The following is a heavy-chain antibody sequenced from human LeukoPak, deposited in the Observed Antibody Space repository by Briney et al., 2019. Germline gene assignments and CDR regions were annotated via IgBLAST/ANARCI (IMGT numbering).Heavy chain of an antibody. CDR1: GFTFDDYG. CDR2: INWNGGST. V-gene: IGHV3-20*04. CDR3: ATIQRGYYDSSGYYSNWFDP. J-gene: IGHJ5*02. Sequence: GGSLRLSCAASGFTFDDYGMSWVRQAPGKGLEWVSGINWNGGSTGYADSVKGRFTISRDNSKNTLYLQMNSLRAEDTAVYYCATIQRGYYDSSGYYSNWFDPWGQGTLVTVSS. D-gene: IGHD3-22*01.